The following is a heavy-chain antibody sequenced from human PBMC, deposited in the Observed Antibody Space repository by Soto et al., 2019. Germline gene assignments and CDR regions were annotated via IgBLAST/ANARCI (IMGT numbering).Heavy chain of an antibody. CDR2: VSSRRTIT. J-gene: IGHJ4*02. Sequence: EVQLVESGGGLIQPGGSLRLSCTGSGFSFSDYSFNWIRQAPGKGLERISYVSSRRTITFYADSVKGRFTISRDNAKKSVYLQMNRLRNEDTAVYYCARHGYGDSFDHWGRGNLVTVSS. CDR3: ARHGYGDSFDH. CDR1: GFSFSDYS. D-gene: IGHD4-17*01. V-gene: IGHV3-48*02.